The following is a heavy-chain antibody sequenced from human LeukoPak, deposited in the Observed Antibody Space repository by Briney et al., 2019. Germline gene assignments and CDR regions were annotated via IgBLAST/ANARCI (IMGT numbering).Heavy chain of an antibody. V-gene: IGHV3-7*01. CDR3: ARDRYFFDSRGYYYFDF. D-gene: IGHD3-22*01. Sequence: GGSLRLSCAASGFTFSSYWMSWVRQAPGKGLEWVANIKQDGSEKYYVDSVKGRFTISRDNAKNSLYLQMNSLRAEDTAVYYCARDRYFFDSRGYYYFDFWGPGTPVTVSS. CDR1: GFTFSSYW. J-gene: IGHJ4*02. CDR2: IKQDGSEK.